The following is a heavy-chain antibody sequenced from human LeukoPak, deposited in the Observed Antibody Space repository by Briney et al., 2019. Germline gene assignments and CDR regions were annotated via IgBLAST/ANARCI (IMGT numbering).Heavy chain of an antibody. CDR3: ASVRTTGAPIGY. Sequence: PGGSLRLSCAASGFTFSSYSMNWVRQAPGKGLEWVSSISSSSSYIYYADSVKGRSTISRDNAKNSLYLQMNSLRAEDTAVYYCASVRTTGAPIGYWGQGTLVTVSS. CDR1: GFTFSSYS. J-gene: IGHJ4*02. CDR2: ISSSSSYI. V-gene: IGHV3-21*04. D-gene: IGHD3-10*01.